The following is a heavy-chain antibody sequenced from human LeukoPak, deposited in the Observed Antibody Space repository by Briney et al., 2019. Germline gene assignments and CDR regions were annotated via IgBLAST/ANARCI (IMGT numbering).Heavy chain of an antibody. CDR2: ISSSGST. Sequence: GGSLRLSCAASGFTVSSNYINWVRQAPGKGLEWVSLISSSGSTYYADSVKGRFTISRDNSKNSLYLQMNSLRTEDTAVYYCARVIELEPAPLLYYMDVWGXXXTVTVSS. V-gene: IGHV3-66*01. J-gene: IGHJ6*03. CDR3: ARVIELEPAPLLYYMDV. CDR1: GFTVSSNY. D-gene: IGHD1-1*01.